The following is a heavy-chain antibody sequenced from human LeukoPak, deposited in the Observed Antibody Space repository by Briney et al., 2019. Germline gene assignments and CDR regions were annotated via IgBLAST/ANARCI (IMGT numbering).Heavy chain of an antibody. J-gene: IGHJ5*02. CDR3: AREGSSGYYFNWFDP. V-gene: IGHV4-59*01. CDR2: IYYTGST. CDR1: GGSIRSYY. D-gene: IGHD3-22*01. Sequence: SETLSLTCIVSGGSIRSYYWSWIRQPPGQGLQWIGYIYYTGSTNHNPSLKSRVTISVDTSKNQFSLKLSSVTAADTAVYYCAREGSSGYYFNWFDPWGQGTLVTVSS.